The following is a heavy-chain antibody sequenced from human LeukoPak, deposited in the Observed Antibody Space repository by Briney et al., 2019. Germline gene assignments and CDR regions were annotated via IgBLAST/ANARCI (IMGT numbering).Heavy chain of an antibody. V-gene: IGHV4-61*01. J-gene: IGHJ4*02. D-gene: IGHD6-19*01. Sequence: PSETLSLTCTVSGGSVSSGSYYWSWIRQPPGKGLEWIGYIYYSGSTNYNPSLKSRVTISVDTSKNQFSLKLSSVTAADTAVYYCARTGYSSGWYFDYWGQGTLVTVSS. CDR3: ARTGYSSGWYFDY. CDR1: GGSVSSGSYY. CDR2: IYYSGST.